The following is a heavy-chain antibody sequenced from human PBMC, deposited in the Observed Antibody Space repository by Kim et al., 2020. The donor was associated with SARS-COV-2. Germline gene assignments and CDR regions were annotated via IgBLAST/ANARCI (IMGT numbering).Heavy chain of an antibody. J-gene: IGHJ5*01. V-gene: IGHV3-23*01. CDR3: AKDKTLREDLGWGRFDF. Sequence: GGSLRLSCAASGFTFNIYVMSWVRQAPGKGLEWVSAISGSDAVTSVSGGSTYYADSVKGRFTISRDNSKNTLYLQMNSLRAEDTAIYYCAKDKTLREDLGWGRFDFWGQGTLVTVSS. CDR2: ISGSDAVTSVSGGST. CDR1: GFTFNIYV. D-gene: IGHD1-26*01.